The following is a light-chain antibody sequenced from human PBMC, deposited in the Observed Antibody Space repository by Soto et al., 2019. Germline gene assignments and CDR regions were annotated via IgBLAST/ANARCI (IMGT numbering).Light chain of an antibody. CDR3: QQYNNLWT. Sequence: EIVMTQSPATLSVSPGERATLSCRASQSVSTNLAWYQQKPGQAPRPLIYGASTRATGIPARFSGRGSGTEFTLTISSLQSEDFEVYYCQQYNNLWTFGQGTKVEIK. CDR2: GAS. J-gene: IGKJ1*01. V-gene: IGKV3-15*01. CDR1: QSVSTN.